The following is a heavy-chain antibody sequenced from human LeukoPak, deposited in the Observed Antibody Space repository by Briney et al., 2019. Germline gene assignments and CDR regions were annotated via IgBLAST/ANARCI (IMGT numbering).Heavy chain of an antibody. Sequence: GGSLRLSCAASGFTFSDYYMSWIRQAPGKGLEWVSYISSSGSTIYYADSVKGRFTISGDNAKDSLYLQMNSLRAEDTAVYYCARSMIVQNDWFDPWGQGTLVTVSS. CDR2: ISSSGSTI. CDR3: ARSMIVQNDWFDP. J-gene: IGHJ5*01. CDR1: GFTFSDYY. V-gene: IGHV3-11*04. D-gene: IGHD3-22*01.